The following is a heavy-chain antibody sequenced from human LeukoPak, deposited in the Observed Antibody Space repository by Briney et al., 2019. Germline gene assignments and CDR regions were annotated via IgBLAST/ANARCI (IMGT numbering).Heavy chain of an antibody. CDR1: GFTFSSYW. CDR2: IKQDGSEK. V-gene: IGHV3-7*01. D-gene: IGHD3-3*01. J-gene: IGHJ4*02. Sequence: GGSLRLSCAASGFTFSSYWMSWVRQAPGKGLEWVANIKQDGSEKYYVDSVKGRFTISRDNAKNSLYLQMNSLRAEDTAVYYCARDPRDFWIYYFDYWGQGTLVTVSS. CDR3: ARDPRDFWIYYFDY.